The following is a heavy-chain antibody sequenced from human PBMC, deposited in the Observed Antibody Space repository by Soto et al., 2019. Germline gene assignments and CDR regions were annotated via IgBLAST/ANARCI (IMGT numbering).Heavy chain of an antibody. J-gene: IGHJ4*02. CDR1: GFKFSDYG. V-gene: IGHV3-30*18. D-gene: IGHD3-16*01. CDR2: VLYDGSKK. CDR3: VKDLALRGDY. Sequence: QVHLVESGGGVVQPGTSLRLSCRASGFKFSDYGMDWVRQAPGKGLEWVSRVLYDGSKKYYADSVKGRFTISRDNPRNTLYLQMDSLRAEDTGVYYCVKDLALRGDYWGQGTPVTVSS.